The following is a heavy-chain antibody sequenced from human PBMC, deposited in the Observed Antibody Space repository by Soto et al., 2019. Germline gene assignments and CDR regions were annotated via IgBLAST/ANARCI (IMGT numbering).Heavy chain of an antibody. CDR3: ARDRALELGDY. D-gene: IGHD1-26*01. CDR1: GYTFTTYA. J-gene: IGHJ4*02. Sequence: ASVKVSCKASGYTFTTYAISWLRQAPGQGLEWMGWMNTYTGNTDYAQSLRGRVTMTTDTSTSTAYMELRSLRSDDTAVYYCARDRALELGDYWGQGTLVTVAS. V-gene: IGHV1-18*01. CDR2: MNTYTGNT.